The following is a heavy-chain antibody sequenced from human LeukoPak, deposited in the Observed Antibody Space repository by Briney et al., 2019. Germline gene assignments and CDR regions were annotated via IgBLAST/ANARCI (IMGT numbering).Heavy chain of an antibody. V-gene: IGHV3-48*01. CDR1: GFTFSSYE. Sequence: PGGSLRLSCAASGFTFSSYEMNWVRQAPGKGLEWVSYISSSSSTIYYADSVKGRFTISRDNAKNSLYLQMNSLRAEDAAVYYCARESGSYSGDYYYYYMDVWGKGITVTVSS. D-gene: IGHD1-26*01. CDR3: ARESGSYSGDYYYYYMDV. CDR2: ISSSSSTI. J-gene: IGHJ6*03.